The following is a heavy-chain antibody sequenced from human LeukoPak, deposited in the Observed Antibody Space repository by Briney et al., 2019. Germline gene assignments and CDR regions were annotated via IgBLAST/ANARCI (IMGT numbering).Heavy chain of an antibody. Sequence: LTGGSLRLSCAASGFTFSSHDMPWVRHPTGKGLEWVSVIGTAGNTYYTDSVKGRFTISRENAKNSLYLQMDNLRAGDTAVYYCARSKSYSSGWTDFDCWGQGTLVTVSS. V-gene: IGHV3-13*01. CDR1: GFTFSSHD. J-gene: IGHJ4*02. CDR3: ARSKSYSSGWTDFDC. CDR2: IGTAGNT. D-gene: IGHD6-19*01.